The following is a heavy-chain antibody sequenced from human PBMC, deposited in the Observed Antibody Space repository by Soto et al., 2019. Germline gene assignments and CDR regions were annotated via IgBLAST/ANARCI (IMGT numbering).Heavy chain of an antibody. CDR3: AREDDGGDRDYYGLEV. Sequence: QVQLQQSGPGLVKPSQTLSLTCTVSGGSISYEYYHWTWIRQSPGKGLEWIGYIHYSGSIIYNPSFKRRVTISVDTSKNQFSLQLSSVTAADTAVYCCAREDDGGDRDYYGLEVWGQGTTVTVSS. CDR2: IHYSGSI. D-gene: IGHD2-21*02. J-gene: IGHJ6*02. CDR1: GGSISYEYYH. V-gene: IGHV4-30-4*08.